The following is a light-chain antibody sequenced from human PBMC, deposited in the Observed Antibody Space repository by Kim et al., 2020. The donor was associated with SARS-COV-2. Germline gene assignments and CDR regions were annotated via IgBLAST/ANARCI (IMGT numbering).Light chain of an antibody. Sequence: EMVMTQSPATLSVSPGERATLSCRASQSVSSNLAWYQQKPGQAPRLLIYGASTRATGIPARFSGSGSGTEFTLTISSLQSEDFAVYYCQQYNNWPYTFGQGNKLEI. CDR2: GAS. CDR3: QQYNNWPYT. J-gene: IGKJ2*01. V-gene: IGKV3-15*01. CDR1: QSVSSN.